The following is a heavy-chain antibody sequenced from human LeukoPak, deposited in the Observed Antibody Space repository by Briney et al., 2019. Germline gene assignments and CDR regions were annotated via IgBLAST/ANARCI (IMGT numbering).Heavy chain of an antibody. CDR2: ISAFNGNT. CDR3: ARDGYCSGGSCYSNYYYYGMDV. CDR1: GYTFTSYG. V-gene: IGHV1-18*01. Sequence: ASVKVSCKASGYTFTSYGISWVRQAPGQGLEWMGWISAFNGNTNYAQKFQGRVTMTTDTSTSTAYMELRSLRSDDTAVYYCARDGYCSGGSCYSNYYYYGMDVWGQGTTVTVSS. J-gene: IGHJ6*02. D-gene: IGHD2-15*01.